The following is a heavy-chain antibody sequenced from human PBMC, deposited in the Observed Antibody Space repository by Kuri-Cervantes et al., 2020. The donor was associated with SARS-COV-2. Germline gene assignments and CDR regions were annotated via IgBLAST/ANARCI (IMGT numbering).Heavy chain of an antibody. CDR2: IYYSGST. V-gene: IGHV4-39*01. J-gene: IGHJ4*02. D-gene: IGHD2-2*01. Sequence: GSLRLSCTVSGGSISSSSYYWGWIRQPPGKGLEWIGSIYYSGSTYYNPSLKSRVTISVDTSKNQFSPKLSSVTAADTAVYYCARLSRRYCSSTSCTPYYFDYWGQGTLVTVSS. CDR1: GGSISSSSYY. CDR3: ARLSRRYCSSTSCTPYYFDY.